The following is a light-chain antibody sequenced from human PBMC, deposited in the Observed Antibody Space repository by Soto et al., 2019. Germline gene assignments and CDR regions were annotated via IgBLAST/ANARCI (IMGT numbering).Light chain of an antibody. CDR3: QQYGVSPWT. J-gene: IGKJ1*01. V-gene: IGKV3-20*01. CDR1: QRVNNNY. Sequence: EIVLTQSPGTLSLSPGERATLSCRASQRVNNNYVAWYQQKAGQAPSLLIYGASSRATGIPDRFSGSGSGTDFTLTISRLEPEDFAMYYCQQYGVSPWTFGQGTKVEIK. CDR2: GAS.